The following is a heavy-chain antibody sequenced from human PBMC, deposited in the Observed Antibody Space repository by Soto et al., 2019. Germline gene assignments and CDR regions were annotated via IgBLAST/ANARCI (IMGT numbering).Heavy chain of an antibody. J-gene: IGHJ4*02. CDR2: IYYSGST. D-gene: IGHD1-26*01. CDR1: GGSISSYY. CDR3: ASSIVGATRFDY. Sequence: PSETLSLTCTVSGGSISSYYWSWIRQPPGKGLEWIGYIYYSGSTNYSPSLKSRVTISVDTSKNQFSLKLSSVTAADTAVYYCASSIVGATRFDYWGQGTLVTVSS. V-gene: IGHV4-59*01.